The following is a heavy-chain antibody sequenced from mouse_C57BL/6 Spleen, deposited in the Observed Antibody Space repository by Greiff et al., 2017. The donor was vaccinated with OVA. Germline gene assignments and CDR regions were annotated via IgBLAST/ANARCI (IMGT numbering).Heavy chain of an antibody. J-gene: IGHJ1*03. CDR2: ISSGGDYI. CDR1: GFTFSSYA. V-gene: IGHV5-9-1*02. CDR3: TRDHYGSSYDWYFDV. Sequence: DVKLVESGAGLVKPGGSLKLSCAASGFTFSSYAMSWVRQTPEKRLEWVAYISSGGDYIYYADTVKGRFTISRDNARNTLYLQMSRMKSEDTAMYYCTRDHYGSSYDWYFDVWGTGTTVTVSS. D-gene: IGHD1-1*01.